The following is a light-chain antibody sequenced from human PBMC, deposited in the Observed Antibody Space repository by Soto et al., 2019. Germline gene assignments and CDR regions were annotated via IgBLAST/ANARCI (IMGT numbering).Light chain of an antibody. CDR3: QHPEK. CDR1: QSVDSVY. CDR2: GAS. J-gene: IGKJ1*01. V-gene: IGKV3-20*01. Sequence: EIVLTQSPGTLSLSPGERATLSCRASQSVDSVYLAWYQHKPGQAPRLLIYGASIRATGIPDRFRGRGSETDFTLTISKLEPEDFAVYYCQHPEKFGQGTRVEIK.